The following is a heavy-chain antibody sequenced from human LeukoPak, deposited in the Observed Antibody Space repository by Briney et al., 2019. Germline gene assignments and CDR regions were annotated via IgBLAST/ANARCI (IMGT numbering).Heavy chain of an antibody. Sequence: PSETLSLTCAVYGGSFSGYYWSWIRQPPGKGLGWIGYIYYNPSLKSRVTISVDTSKNQFSLKLSSVTAADTAVYYCAGGYSYGSTYYYMDVWGKGTTVTISS. J-gene: IGHJ6*03. D-gene: IGHD5-18*01. V-gene: IGHV4-59*01. CDR1: GGSFSGYY. CDR3: AGGYSYGSTYYYMDV. CDR2: IYY.